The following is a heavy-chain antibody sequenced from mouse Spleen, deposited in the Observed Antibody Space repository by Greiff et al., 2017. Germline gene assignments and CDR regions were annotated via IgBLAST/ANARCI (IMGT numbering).Heavy chain of an antibody. CDR3: AREGDGNYVLAWFAY. D-gene: IGHD2-1*01. Sequence: EVKLVESGPELVKPGASMKISCKASGYSFTGYTMNWVKQSHGKNLEWIGLINPYNGGTSYNQKFKGKATLTVDKSSSTAYMELLSLTSEDSAVYYCAREGDGNYVLAWFAYWGQGTLVTVSA. V-gene: IGHV1-18*01. CDR2: INPYNGGT. J-gene: IGHJ3*01. CDR1: GYSFTGYT.